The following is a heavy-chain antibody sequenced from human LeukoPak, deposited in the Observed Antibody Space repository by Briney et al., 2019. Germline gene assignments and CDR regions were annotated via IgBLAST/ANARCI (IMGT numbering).Heavy chain of an antibody. V-gene: IGHV3-30-3*01. J-gene: IGHJ3*02. CDR3: ARDMGPNAFDI. Sequence: GGSLRLSCAASGFTFSSYAMHWVRQAQAKGREWVAVISYDGSNKYYADSVKGRFTISRDNSKNTLYLQMNSLRAEDTAVYYCARDMGPNAFDIWGQGTMVTVSS. CDR2: ISYDGSNK. CDR1: GFTFSSYA.